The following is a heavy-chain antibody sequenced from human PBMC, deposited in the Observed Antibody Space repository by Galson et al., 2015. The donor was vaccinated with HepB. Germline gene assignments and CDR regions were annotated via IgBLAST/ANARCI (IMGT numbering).Heavy chain of an antibody. CDR2: IDPSDSYS. D-gene: IGHD3-22*01. CDR1: GYSFTNYW. Sequence: QSGAEVKKPGESLRISCKGSGYSFTNYWISWVRQMPGKGLEWMGRIDPSDSYSNYSPSFQGHVTISADNSISTAYLHWSSLKASDTAVYYCARLTRSHESGAYYVLEYWGHGTLVTVSS. CDR3: ARLTRSHESGAYYVLEY. J-gene: IGHJ4*01. V-gene: IGHV5-10-1*01.